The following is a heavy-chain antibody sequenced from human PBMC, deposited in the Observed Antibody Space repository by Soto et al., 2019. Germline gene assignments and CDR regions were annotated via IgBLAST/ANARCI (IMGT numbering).Heavy chain of an antibody. CDR2: IYYSGST. V-gene: IGHV4-39*02. Sequence: PSETLSLTCTVSGGSISSSSYYWGWIRQPPGKGLEWFGSIYYSGSTYYNPSLKSRVTISVDTSKNQFSLKLSSVTAADTAVYYCARERLYYYDSSGYYPLDYYYYGMDVWGQGTTVT. D-gene: IGHD3-22*01. J-gene: IGHJ6*02. CDR1: GGSISSSSYY. CDR3: ARERLYYYDSSGYYPLDYYYYGMDV.